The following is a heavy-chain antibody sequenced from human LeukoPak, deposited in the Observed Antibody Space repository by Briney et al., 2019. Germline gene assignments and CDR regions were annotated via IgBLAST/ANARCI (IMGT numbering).Heavy chain of an antibody. CDR1: GGSISSYY. D-gene: IGHD2-15*01. CDR2: IYTSGST. J-gene: IGHJ5*02. Sequence: SETLSLTCTVSGGSISSYYWSWIRQPAGKGLEWIGRIYTSGSTNYNPSLKSRVTMSADTSKNQFSLKLSSVTAADTAVYYCARDKNCSGGSCYGGFDPWGQGTLVTVSS. CDR3: ARDKNCSGGSCYGGFDP. V-gene: IGHV4-4*07.